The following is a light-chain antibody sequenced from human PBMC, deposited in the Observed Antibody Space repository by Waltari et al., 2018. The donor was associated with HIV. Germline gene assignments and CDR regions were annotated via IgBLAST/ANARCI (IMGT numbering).Light chain of an antibody. J-gene: IGKJ2*01. CDR3: QQFRSYPRT. Sequence: AIQLTQSPSSLSAFVGDRVTITCRASQGLRNALAWYQQKPGRPPKLLIYDASNLEGGVPSRFSGSFSGTDFNLTISNLQLEDSATYYCQQFRSYPRTFGQGATLEIK. CDR1: QGLRNA. V-gene: IGKV1-13*02. CDR2: DAS.